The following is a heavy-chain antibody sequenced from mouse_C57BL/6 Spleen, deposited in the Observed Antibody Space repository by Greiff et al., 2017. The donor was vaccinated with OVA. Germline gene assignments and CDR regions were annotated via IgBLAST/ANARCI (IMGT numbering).Heavy chain of an antibody. CDR3: ARNWDGGYYFDY. CDR1: GFSFTSYG. V-gene: IGHV2-5*01. D-gene: IGHD4-1*01. Sequence: VKVVESGPGLVQPSQSLSITCTVSGFSFTSYGVHWVRQSPGKGLEWLGVIWRGGSTDYNAAFMSRLSITKDNSKSQVFFKMNSLQADDTAIYYCARNWDGGYYFDYWGQGTTLTVSS. J-gene: IGHJ2*01. CDR2: IWRGGST.